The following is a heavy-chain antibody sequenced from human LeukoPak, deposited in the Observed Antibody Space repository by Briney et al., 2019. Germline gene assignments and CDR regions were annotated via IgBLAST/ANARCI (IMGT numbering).Heavy chain of an antibody. CDR3: ARDSRDCSGGSCYSGLKNWFDP. CDR2: VYYSGST. Sequence: SSETLSLTCTVSGGSISSSSYYWGWIRQPPGKGLEWIGSVYYSGSTYYNPSLKSRVTISVDTSKNQFSLKLSSVTAADTAVYYCARDSRDCSGGSCYSGLKNWFDPWGQGTLVTVSS. D-gene: IGHD2-15*01. J-gene: IGHJ5*02. CDR1: GGSISSSSYY. V-gene: IGHV4-39*07.